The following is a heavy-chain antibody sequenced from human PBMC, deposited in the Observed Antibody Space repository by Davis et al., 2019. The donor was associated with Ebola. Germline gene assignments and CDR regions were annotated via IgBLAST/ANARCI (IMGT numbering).Heavy chain of an antibody. Sequence: PSETLSLTCAVYGGSFSGYYWSWIRQPPGKGLEWIGEINHSGSTNYNPSLKSRVTISVDTSKNQFSLKLSSVTAADTAVYYCARRNIRYSSSHYFDYWGQGTLVTVSS. V-gene: IGHV4-34*01. D-gene: IGHD6-13*01. CDR3: ARRNIRYSSSHYFDY. CDR2: INHSGST. CDR1: GGSFSGYY. J-gene: IGHJ4*02.